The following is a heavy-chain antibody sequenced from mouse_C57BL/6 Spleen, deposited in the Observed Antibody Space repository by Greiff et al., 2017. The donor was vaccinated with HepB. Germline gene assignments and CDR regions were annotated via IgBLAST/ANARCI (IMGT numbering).Heavy chain of an antibody. V-gene: IGHV14-4*01. CDR2: IDPENGDT. D-gene: IGHD3-2*02. CDR1: GFNIKDDY. CDR3: TAAQAADY. J-gene: IGHJ2*01. Sequence: VQLQQSGAELVRPGASVKLSCTASGFNIKDDYMHWVKQRPEKGLEWIGWIDPENGDTEYASKFQGKATITADTSSNTAYLQLSSLTSEATAVYYCTAAQAADYWGQGTTLTVSS.